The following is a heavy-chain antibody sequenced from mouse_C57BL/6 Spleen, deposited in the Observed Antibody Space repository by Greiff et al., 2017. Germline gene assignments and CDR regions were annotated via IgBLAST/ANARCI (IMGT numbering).Heavy chain of an antibody. Sequence: EVQLVESGGGLVKPGGSLKLSCAASGFTFSSYAMSWVRQTPEKRLEWVATISDGGSYTYYPDNVKGRFTISRDNAKNNLYLQMSHLKSEDTAMYYCAREGDGYGYFDYWGQGTTLTVSS. CDR2: ISDGGSYT. J-gene: IGHJ2*01. D-gene: IGHD2-3*01. V-gene: IGHV5-4*01. CDR3: AREGDGYGYFDY. CDR1: GFTFSSYA.